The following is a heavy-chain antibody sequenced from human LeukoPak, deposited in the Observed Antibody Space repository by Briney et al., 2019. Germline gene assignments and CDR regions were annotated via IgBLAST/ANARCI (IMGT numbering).Heavy chain of an antibody. CDR2: IGISSGPL. D-gene: IGHD3-10*01. CDR1: GFTFNNYA. Sequence: GGSLRLSCAASGFTFNNYAMNWVRQTPGGRLEWVSFIGISSGPLLYADSVKGRFTISRDNAKASVYLQVNRLRAEDTAVYYCARAKGYTSSYSFDYWGQGILVTVSS. CDR3: ARAKGYTSSYSFDY. J-gene: IGHJ4*02. V-gene: IGHV3-48*04.